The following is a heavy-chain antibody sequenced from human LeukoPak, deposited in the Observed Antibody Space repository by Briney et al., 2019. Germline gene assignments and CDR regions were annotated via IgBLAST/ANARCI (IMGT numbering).Heavy chain of an antibody. J-gene: IGHJ4*02. D-gene: IGHD2-15*01. Sequence: SETLSLTCTVSGGSISSTYWNWIRQPPGKGLEWIGHIYYSGSTNYNPSLKSRVTISVDTSKKQFSLKPSTVTTADTAVYFCARSSCSAGSCYWYWGQGTLVTVSS. CDR2: IYYSGST. CDR3: ARSSCSAGSCYWY. CDR1: GGSISSTY. V-gene: IGHV4-59*01.